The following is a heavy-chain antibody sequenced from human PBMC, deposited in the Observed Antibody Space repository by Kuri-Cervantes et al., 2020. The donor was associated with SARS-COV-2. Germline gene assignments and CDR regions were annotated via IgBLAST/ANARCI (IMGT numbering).Heavy chain of an antibody. Sequence: GESLKIPCKGSGYSFTGYWIAWVRQMPGKGLECMGIIYPGDSDTRYSPSFQGQVTISADKSINTAYLQWSSLKASDTAMYYCARPTRGKLDGGPGTLVTVSS. CDR1: GYSFTGYW. CDR3: ARPTRGKLD. CDR2: IYPGDSDT. V-gene: IGHV5-51*01. D-gene: IGHD1-7*01. J-gene: IGHJ4*02.